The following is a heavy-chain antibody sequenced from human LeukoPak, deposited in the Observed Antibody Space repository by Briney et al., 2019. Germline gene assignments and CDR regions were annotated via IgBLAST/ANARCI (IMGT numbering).Heavy chain of an antibody. CDR3: ARDKVVVPAAMEDAFDI. V-gene: IGHV3-30*02. J-gene: IGHJ3*02. D-gene: IGHD2-2*01. CDR1: GFTFSSYG. CDR2: IRYDGSNK. Sequence: GGSLRLSCAASGFTFSSYGMHWVRQAPGKGLEWVAFIRYDGSNKYYADSVKGRFTISRDNAKNSLYLQMNSLRAEDTAVYYCARDKVVVPAAMEDAFDIWGQGTMVTVSS.